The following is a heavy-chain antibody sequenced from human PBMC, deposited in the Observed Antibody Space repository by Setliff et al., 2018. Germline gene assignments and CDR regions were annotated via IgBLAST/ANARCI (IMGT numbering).Heavy chain of an antibody. V-gene: IGHV3-48*03. CDR1: GFTFSNYE. Sequence: GGSLRLSCVASGFTFSNYEFNWVRQAPGKGLEWISYISNGGGAVKYADSVKGRFTISRNNAKSSLYLQMNSLRAEDTAVYYCARDQGSYGYRAFDSWGQGALVTVSS. CDR2: ISNGGGAV. D-gene: IGHD3-16*01. CDR3: ARDQGSYGYRAFDS. J-gene: IGHJ4*02.